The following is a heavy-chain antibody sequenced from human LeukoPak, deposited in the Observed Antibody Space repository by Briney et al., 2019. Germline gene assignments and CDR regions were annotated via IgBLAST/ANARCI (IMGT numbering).Heavy chain of an antibody. CDR1: GYTFTGYY. J-gene: IGHJ4*02. CDR3: ARGSDDFWSGYSPSY. CDR2: INPNSGGT. V-gene: IGHV1-2*02. Sequence: ASVKVSCKASGYTFTGYYMHWVRQAPGQGFEGMGWINPNSGGTNYAQKFQGRVTMTRDTSISTAYMELSRLRSDDTAVYYCARGSDDFWSGYSPSYWGQGTLVTVSS. D-gene: IGHD3-3*01.